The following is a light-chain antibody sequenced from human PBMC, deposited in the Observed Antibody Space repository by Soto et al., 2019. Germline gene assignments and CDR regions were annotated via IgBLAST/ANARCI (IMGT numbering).Light chain of an antibody. CDR1: XSXIGSNY. J-gene: IGLJ2*01. Sequence: QSVLTQPPSASGTPGQRVTISCSGSXSXIGSNYVYWYQQLPGTAPKLLIYRNNQRPSGVPDRFSGSKSGTSASLAISGLRSEDEADYYCAAWDDSLSGLVFGGGTQLTVL. V-gene: IGLV1-47*01. CDR2: RNN. CDR3: AAWDDSLSGLV.